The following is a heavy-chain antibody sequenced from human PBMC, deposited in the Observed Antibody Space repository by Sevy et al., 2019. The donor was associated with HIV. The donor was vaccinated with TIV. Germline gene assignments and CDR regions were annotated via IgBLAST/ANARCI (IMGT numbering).Heavy chain of an antibody. CDR1: GCSVSRNH. Sequence: GGSLRLSCAASGCSVSRNHINWVRQAPGKGQEWISVIHSDGTTQYADSVKGRFTISRDTSNNTVYLQVSSLRADDTAAYYCARRLSSAWYFDFWSQGTLVTVSS. CDR2: IHSDGTT. V-gene: IGHV3-53*01. CDR3: ARRLSSAWYFDF. D-gene: IGHD6-19*01. J-gene: IGHJ4*02.